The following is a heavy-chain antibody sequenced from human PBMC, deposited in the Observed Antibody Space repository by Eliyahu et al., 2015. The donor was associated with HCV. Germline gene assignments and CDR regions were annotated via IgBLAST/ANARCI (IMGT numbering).Heavy chain of an antibody. D-gene: IGHD3-22*01. V-gene: IGHV4-34*01. CDR3: ARGNYYDSSGYWATRYYYGMDV. CDR1: GGSFSGYY. Sequence: QVQLQQWGAGLLKPSETLSLTCAVYGGSFSGYYWSWTRQPPGKGLEWIGEINHSGSTNYNPSLRSRVTISVDTSKNQFSLKLSSVTAADTALYYCARGNYYDSSGYWATRYYYGMDVWGQGTTVTVSS. CDR2: INHSGST. J-gene: IGHJ6*02.